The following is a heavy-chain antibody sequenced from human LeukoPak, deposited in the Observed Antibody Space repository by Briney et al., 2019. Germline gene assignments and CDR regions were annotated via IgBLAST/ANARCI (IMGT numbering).Heavy chain of an antibody. V-gene: IGHV3-53*01. D-gene: IGHD4/OR15-4a*01. CDR3: ARDLSGADEG. Sequence: GGSLRLSCAASGFTVSSNYMSWVRRAPGKGLEWVSVIYSGGSTYYADSVKGRFTISRDNSKNTLYLQMNSLRAEDTAVYHCARDLSGADEGWGQGTLVTVSS. J-gene: IGHJ4*02. CDR2: IYSGGST. CDR1: GFTVSSNY.